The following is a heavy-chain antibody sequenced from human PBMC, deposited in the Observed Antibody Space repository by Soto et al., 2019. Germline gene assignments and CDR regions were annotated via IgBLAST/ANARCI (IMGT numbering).Heavy chain of an antibody. J-gene: IGHJ4*02. D-gene: IGHD3-22*01. CDR1: GYTFTTYG. V-gene: IGHV1-18*01. CDR2: ISAYSGNT. Sequence: ASVKVSCKASGYTFTTYGISWVRQAPGQGLEWMGWISAYSGNTNYAQKVQGRVTMATDTSTTTAYMELRSLRSDDTAVYYCARDGYFYDISGYPDYWGQGTLVTVSS. CDR3: ARDGYFYDISGYPDY.